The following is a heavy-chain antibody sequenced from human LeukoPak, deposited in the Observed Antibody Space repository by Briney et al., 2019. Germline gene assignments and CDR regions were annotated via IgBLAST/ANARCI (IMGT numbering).Heavy chain of an antibody. CDR1: GYTFTGYY. CDR3: ARAYYEAMVPDY. J-gene: IGHJ4*02. Sequence: ASVKVSCKASGYTFTGYYMHWVRQAPGQGLEWMGIINPSGGSTSHAQKFQGRVTMTRDMSTSTVYMELSSLRSEDTAVYYCARAYYEAMVPDYWGQGTLVTVSS. D-gene: IGHD3-22*01. V-gene: IGHV1-46*01. CDR2: INPSGGST.